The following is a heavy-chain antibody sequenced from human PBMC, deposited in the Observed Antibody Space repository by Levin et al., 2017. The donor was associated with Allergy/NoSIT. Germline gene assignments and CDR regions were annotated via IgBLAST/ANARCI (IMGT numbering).Heavy chain of an antibody. CDR1: GFTFSSYG. V-gene: IGHV3-23*01. J-gene: IGHJ4*02. Sequence: PGGSLRLSCAASGFTFSSYGMSWVRQAPGKGLEWVSTISSRGGSTYFADSVKGRFTISRDNSKNTLSLQMNSLRAEDTAVYYCAKEGQVAHDYWGQGTLVTVSS. CDR2: ISSRGGST. CDR3: AKEGQVAHDY.